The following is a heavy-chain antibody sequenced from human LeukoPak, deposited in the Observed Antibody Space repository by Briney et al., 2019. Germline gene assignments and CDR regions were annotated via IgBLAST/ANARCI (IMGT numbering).Heavy chain of an antibody. CDR3: ATEEAGSFPAFDC. V-gene: IGHV1-24*01. Sequence: ASVKVSCKVSGSTLTELSIHWVRQAPGKGLEWMGGLDPEDGEILYAQRFQGRVTMTEDTSTDTAYMDLSSLTSDDTAVYYCATEEAGSFPAFDCWGQGTRATVSS. D-gene: IGHD1-26*01. CDR2: LDPEDGEI. J-gene: IGHJ4*02. CDR1: GSTLTELS.